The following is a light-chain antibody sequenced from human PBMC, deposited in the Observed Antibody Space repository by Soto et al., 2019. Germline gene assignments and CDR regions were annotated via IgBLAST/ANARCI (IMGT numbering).Light chain of an antibody. V-gene: IGLV2-14*03. CDR3: SSSTRSSTRV. CDR1: SSDVGAYNS. Sequence: QSALTQPASVSGSPGQSITISCTGTSSDVGAYNSVSWYQQHPGKAPRLMIYDVSNRPSGVSNRFSGSKSGNTASLTISGLQADDEADYYCSSSTRSSTRVFGGGTKLTVL. CDR2: DVS. J-gene: IGLJ2*01.